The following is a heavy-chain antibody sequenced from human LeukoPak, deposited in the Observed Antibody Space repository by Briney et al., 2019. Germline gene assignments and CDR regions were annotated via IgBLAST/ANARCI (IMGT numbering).Heavy chain of an antibody. CDR2: ITTRANNYAT. V-gene: IGHV3-73*01. CDR3: TRCLEYYYGSGSSDY. J-gene: IGHJ4*02. Sequence: GGTLRLSCAASGFTFSGSAVHWVRQASGMGLEWLGRITTRANNYATAYAASVKGRFTISRDDSENTAYLQMNSLKTEDTAVYYCTRCLEYYYGSGSSDYWGQGTLVTVSS. D-gene: IGHD3-10*01. CDR1: GFTFSGSA.